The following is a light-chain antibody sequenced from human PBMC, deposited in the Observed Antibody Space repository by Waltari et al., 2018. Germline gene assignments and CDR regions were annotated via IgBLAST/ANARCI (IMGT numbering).Light chain of an antibody. V-gene: IGLV1-44*01. J-gene: IGLJ3*02. CDR2: SND. Sequence: GSRSNIGSYSVNWYQQLPGKAPRLLMHSNDQRPSGVPGRFSASKSGTSASLDISGLQSEDEGDYYCAAWDDSLSGAWVFGGGTKLTVL. CDR3: AAWDDSLSGAWV. CDR1: RSNIGSYS.